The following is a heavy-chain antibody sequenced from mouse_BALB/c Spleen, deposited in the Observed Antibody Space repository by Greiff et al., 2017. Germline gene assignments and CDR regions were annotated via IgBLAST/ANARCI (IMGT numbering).Heavy chain of an antibody. CDR1: GFTFSSYA. CDR3: ARAPYYYGVATKVAY. CDR2: ISSGGST. J-gene: IGHJ3*01. V-gene: IGHV5-6-5*01. D-gene: IGHD1-1*01. Sequence: EVKLVESGGGLVKPGGSLKLSCAASGFTFSSYAMSWVRQTPEKRLEWVASISSGGSTYYPDSVKGRFTISRDNARNILYLQMSSLRSEDTAMYYCARAPYYYGVATKVAYWGQGTLVTVSA.